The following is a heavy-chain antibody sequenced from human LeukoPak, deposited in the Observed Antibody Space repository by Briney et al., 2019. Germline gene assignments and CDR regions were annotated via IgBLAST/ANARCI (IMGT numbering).Heavy chain of an antibody. J-gene: IGHJ4*02. D-gene: IGHD6-13*01. CDR1: GFTFSSHG. CDR2: IWFDGSKK. V-gene: IGHV3-33*01. CDR3: ASQIAAAGTYLTPHY. Sequence: GSSLRLSCAASGFTFSSHGMHWVRQAPGKGLEWVATIWFDGSKKYYTASVKGRFTISRDNSKNTLDLQLNSLRAEDTAVYYCASQIAAAGTYLTPHYWGQGTLVTVSS.